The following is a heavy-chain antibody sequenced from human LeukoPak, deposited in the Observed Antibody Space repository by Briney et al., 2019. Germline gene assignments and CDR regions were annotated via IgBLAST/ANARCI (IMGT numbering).Heavy chain of an antibody. D-gene: IGHD1-26*01. V-gene: IGHV4-34*01. CDR1: GGSFSGYY. J-gene: IGHJ4*02. CDR3: ARGFGLYYNVDY. Sequence: SETLSLTCAVYGGSFSGYYWNWIRQPPGKGLEWIGEINHSGSTNYNPSLKSRVTISVDTSKNQFSLKLSSVTAADTAVYYCARGFGLYYNVDYWGQGTLVTVSS. CDR2: INHSGST.